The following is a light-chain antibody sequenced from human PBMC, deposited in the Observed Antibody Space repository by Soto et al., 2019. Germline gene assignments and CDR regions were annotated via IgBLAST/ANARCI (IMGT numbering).Light chain of an antibody. J-gene: IGKJ3*01. V-gene: IGKV1-39*01. Sequence: DIQMTQSPSSLSASVGDRVTITCRASQSISSYLNWYQQKPGKAPKLLIYAASSLQSGVPSRFSGSGSGTDFTLTISSLQPEFLAPYYCQPSYITYTFGQGTNVDIK. CDR1: QSISSY. CDR2: AAS. CDR3: QPSYITYT.